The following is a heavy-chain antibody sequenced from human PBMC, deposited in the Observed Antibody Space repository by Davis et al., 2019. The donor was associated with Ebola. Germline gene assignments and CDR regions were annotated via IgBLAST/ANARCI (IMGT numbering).Heavy chain of an antibody. V-gene: IGHV4-39*01. D-gene: IGHD1-26*01. CDR2: IYYSGST. J-gene: IGHJ4*02. CDR3: ASGPQFIVGAANY. CDR1: GGSISNYY. Sequence: SETLSLTCTVSGGSISNYYWGWIRQPPGKGLEWIGRIYYSGSTDYSPSLKSRVTISVDTSKNQFSLKLSSVTATDTAVYYCASGPQFIVGAANYWGQGTLVTVSS.